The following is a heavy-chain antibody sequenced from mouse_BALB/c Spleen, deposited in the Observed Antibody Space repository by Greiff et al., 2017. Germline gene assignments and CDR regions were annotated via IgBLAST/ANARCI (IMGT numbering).Heavy chain of an antibody. V-gene: IGHV5-6-5*01. CDR1: GFTFSSYA. CDR3: ARGYDYEDAY. J-gene: IGHJ3*01. D-gene: IGHD2-4*01. Sequence: EVKLMESGGGLVKPGGSLKLSCAASGFTFSSYAMSWVRQTPEKRLEWVASISSGGSTYYPDSVKGRFTISRDNARNILYLQMSSLRSEDTAMYYCARGYDYEDAYWGQGTLVTVSA. CDR2: ISSGGST.